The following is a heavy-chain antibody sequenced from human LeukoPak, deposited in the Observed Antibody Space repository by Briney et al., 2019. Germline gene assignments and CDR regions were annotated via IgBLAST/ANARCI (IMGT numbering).Heavy chain of an antibody. CDR3: ARLYSSSVNF. CDR2: VSSSNSSI. CDR1: GFTFRSYS. D-gene: IGHD6-13*01. J-gene: IGHJ4*02. V-gene: IGHV3-48*04. Sequence: GGSLRLSCAASGFTFRSYSMNWVRQAPGKGLEWISYVSSSNSSIYYADSVKGRFTISRDNAKNSLYLQMNSPRADDTAVYYCARLYSSSVNFWGQGILVTVSS.